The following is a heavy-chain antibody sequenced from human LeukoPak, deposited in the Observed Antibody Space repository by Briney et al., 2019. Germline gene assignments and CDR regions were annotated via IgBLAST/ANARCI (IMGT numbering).Heavy chain of an antibody. CDR3: ARGIRGYDTKGGSQTYFDY. CDR1: GFTFSDYY. J-gene: IGHJ4*02. CDR2: INNSGTSI. Sequence: PGGSLRLSCAASGFTFSDYYMNWIRQVPGKGLEWISHINNSGTSINYAESVKGRFTISRDNAKNSLYLQMNSLRAEDTAVYYCARGIRGYDTKGGSQTYFDYWGQGTLVTVSS. D-gene: IGHD5-12*01. V-gene: IGHV3-11*04.